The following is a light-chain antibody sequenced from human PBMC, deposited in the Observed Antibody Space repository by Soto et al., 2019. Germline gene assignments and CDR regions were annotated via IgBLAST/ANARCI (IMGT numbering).Light chain of an antibody. Sequence: QSALTQPASVSGYPGQSITISCTGTSSDVGGYNYVSWYQHHPGKAPKLMIFDVSYRPSGVSNRFSGSKSGNTASLTISGLQAEDEADYYCSSHTSSSTLVVFGGGTKLTVL. J-gene: IGLJ2*01. CDR3: SSHTSSSTLVV. V-gene: IGLV2-14*03. CDR1: SSDVGGYNY. CDR2: DVS.